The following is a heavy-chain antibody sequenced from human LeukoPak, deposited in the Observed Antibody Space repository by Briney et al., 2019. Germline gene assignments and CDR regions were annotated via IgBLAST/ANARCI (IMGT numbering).Heavy chain of an antibody. CDR1: GFTVSNNY. CDR3: TTFAFVDY. CDR2: IKSKTDGGTT. J-gene: IGHJ4*02. Sequence: GGSLRLSCAASGFTVSNNYMTWFRQAPGKGLEWVCRIKSKTDGGTTDYAAPVKGRFTISRDDSKNTLYLQMNSLKTEDTAVYYCTTFAFVDYWGQGTLVTVSS. D-gene: IGHD3-10*01. V-gene: IGHV3-15*01.